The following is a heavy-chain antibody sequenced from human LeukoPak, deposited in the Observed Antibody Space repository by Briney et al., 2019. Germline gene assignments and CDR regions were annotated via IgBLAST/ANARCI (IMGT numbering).Heavy chain of an antibody. D-gene: IGHD3-22*01. Sequence: GGSLRLSCEASEFTLSSYWMHWVRQAPGKGLVWVSRINSDGRTTIYADSVKGRFTISRDNAKNTLYLQMNSLRAEDTAVYYCAREGYYDSSGYSIRFSYWGQGTLVTVSS. CDR3: AREGYYDSSGYSIRFSY. CDR2: INSDGRTT. CDR1: EFTLSSYW. V-gene: IGHV3-74*01. J-gene: IGHJ4*02.